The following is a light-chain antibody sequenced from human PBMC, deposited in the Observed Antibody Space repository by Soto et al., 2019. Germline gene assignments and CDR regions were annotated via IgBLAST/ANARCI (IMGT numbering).Light chain of an antibody. Sequence: QSVLTQPASVSWSPGQSITISCTGTSSDVGGYNYVSWYQQHPGKAPKLMIYDVSNRPSGVSNRFSGSKSGNTASLTISGLQAEDEADYYCSSYTSSSTLVFGTGTKVT. V-gene: IGLV2-14*01. CDR3: SSYTSSSTLV. J-gene: IGLJ1*01. CDR1: SSDVGGYNY. CDR2: DVS.